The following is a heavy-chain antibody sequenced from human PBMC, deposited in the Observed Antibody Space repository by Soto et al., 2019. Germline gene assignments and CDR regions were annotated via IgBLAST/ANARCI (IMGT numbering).Heavy chain of an antibody. CDR2: IYYGGST. J-gene: IGHJ6*03. CDR1: GGSISSSGYS. D-gene: IGHD6-13*01. V-gene: IGHV4-61*08. CDR3: ARGGEAAAARGYYYYYMDV. Sequence: TSETLSLTCTVSGGSISSSGYSWGWVRQPPGKGLEWIGYIYYGGSTNYNPSLKSRVTISMDTSKNQFSLRLSSVTAADTAVYFCARGGEAAAARGYYYYYMDVWGKGTTVTVSS.